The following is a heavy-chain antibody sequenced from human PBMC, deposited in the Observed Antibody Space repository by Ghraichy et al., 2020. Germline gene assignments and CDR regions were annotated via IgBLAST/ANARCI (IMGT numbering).Heavy chain of an antibody. Sequence: SETLSLTCTVSGDSISSYYWSWIRQPPGKGLEWIGYIYYSGSTNYDPSLKSRVTISVDTSKNQFSLKLSSVTAADTAVYYCARQGSPYDSSPFQHWGQGTLVTVSS. CDR3: ARQGSPYDSSPFQH. CDR2: IYYSGST. V-gene: IGHV4-59*01. CDR1: GDSISSYY. D-gene: IGHD3-22*01. J-gene: IGHJ1*01.